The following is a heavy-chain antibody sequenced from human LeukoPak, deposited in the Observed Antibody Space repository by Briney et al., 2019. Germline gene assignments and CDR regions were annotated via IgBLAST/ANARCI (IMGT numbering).Heavy chain of an antibody. CDR2: VYYSGST. CDR1: GGSISTSGYY. V-gene: IGHV4-39*07. J-gene: IGHJ6*03. D-gene: IGHD1-26*01. Sequence: PSETLSLTCSVSGGSISTSGYYWGWIRQPPGKGLQWIGSVYYSGSTYDNPSLKRRVTMSVDTSKNQFSLKLSSVTAADTAVYYCARDDRVGAILGYMDVWGKGTTVTVSS. CDR3: ARDDRVGAILGYMDV.